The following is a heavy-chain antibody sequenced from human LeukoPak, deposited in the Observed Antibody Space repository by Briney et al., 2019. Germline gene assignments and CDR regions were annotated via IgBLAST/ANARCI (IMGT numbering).Heavy chain of an antibody. CDR1: GFTFSSYS. Sequence: GGPLRLSCAVSGFTFSSYSMNWVRQAPGKGLEWVSYISSSNIYSSSSTIYYADSVKGRFTISRDNAKNSLYLQMNSLRAEDTAVYYCARELDYYDSGGYWASGLKTFGHWGQGTLVTVSS. CDR3: ARELDYYDSGGYWASGLKTFGH. CDR2: ISSSNIYSSSSTI. J-gene: IGHJ4*02. V-gene: IGHV3-48*04. D-gene: IGHD3-22*01.